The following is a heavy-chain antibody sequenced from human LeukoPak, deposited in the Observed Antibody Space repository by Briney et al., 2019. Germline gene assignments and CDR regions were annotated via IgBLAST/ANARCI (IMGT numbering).Heavy chain of an antibody. CDR3: ARTQQWLATGGWYWFDP. CDR1: AFTFSSYW. Sequence: GGSLRLSCAASAFTFSSYWMSWVRQAPGKGLEWVANINQNENERYYVDSVKGRFTISRDNSKNTVYLQMGSLRAEDMAVYYCARTQQWLATGGWYWFDPWGQGTLVTVSS. J-gene: IGHJ5*02. V-gene: IGHV3-7*01. CDR2: INQNENER. D-gene: IGHD6-19*01.